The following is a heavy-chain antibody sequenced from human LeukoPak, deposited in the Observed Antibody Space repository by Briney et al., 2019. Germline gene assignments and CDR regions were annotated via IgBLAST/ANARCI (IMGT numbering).Heavy chain of an antibody. CDR1: EFTFSNYE. V-gene: IGHV3-48*03. D-gene: IGHD3-10*01. CDR2: ISSSGNTK. J-gene: IGHJ6*04. Sequence: QPGGSLRLSCAASEFTFSNYEMKWVRQAPGKGLEWVAYISSSGNTKYYADSVRGRLTISRDNSKNTLYLQMNSLRAEDTAVYYCAKEPGIIKGSGSYYRDWGKGTTVTVSS. CDR3: AKEPGIIKGSGSYYRD.